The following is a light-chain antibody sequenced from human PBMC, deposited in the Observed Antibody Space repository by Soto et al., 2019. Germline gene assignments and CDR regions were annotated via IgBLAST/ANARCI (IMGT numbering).Light chain of an antibody. CDR3: SSYTSSSFYV. V-gene: IGLV2-14*01. Sequence: ALTQPASVSGSPGQSITISCTGTSSDVGGYNYVSWYQQHPGKAPKLMIYEVSNRPSGVSNRFSGSKSGNTASLTISGLQAEDEADYYCSSYTSSSFYVFGTGTKVTVL. CDR2: EVS. J-gene: IGLJ1*01. CDR1: SSDVGGYNY.